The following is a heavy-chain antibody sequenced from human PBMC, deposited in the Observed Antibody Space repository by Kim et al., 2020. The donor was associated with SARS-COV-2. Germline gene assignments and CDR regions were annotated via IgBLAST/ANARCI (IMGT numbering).Heavy chain of an antibody. CDR3: ARANYDFWSGPDY. D-gene: IGHD3-3*01. J-gene: IGHJ4*02. Sequence: YADYVKGRFTISKDNSKNTLYLQMNSLRAEDTAVYYCARANYDFWSGPDYWGQGTLVTVSS. V-gene: IGHV3-66*01.